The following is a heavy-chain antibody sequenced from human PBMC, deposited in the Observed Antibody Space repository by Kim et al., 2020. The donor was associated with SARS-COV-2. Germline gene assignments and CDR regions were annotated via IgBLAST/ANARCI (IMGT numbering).Heavy chain of an antibody. V-gene: IGHV3-48*02. CDR2: ITIGGDGT. CDR1: GFTFSSFS. CDR3: ARDKAYAFDI. J-gene: IGHJ3*02. Sequence: GGSPRLSCGASGFTFSSFSFNWIRQAPGKGLEWISYITIGGDGTQYADSVRGRFTISRDNVHNLIYLQMNSLRHEDTAIYYCARDKAYAFDIWGHGTMVTVSS.